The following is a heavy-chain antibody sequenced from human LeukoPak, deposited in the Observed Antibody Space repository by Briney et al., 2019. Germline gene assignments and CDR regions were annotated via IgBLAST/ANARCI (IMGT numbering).Heavy chain of an antibody. D-gene: IGHD2-8*01. J-gene: IGHJ4*02. CDR3: ARVLMWSYYDY. Sequence: RSSETLSLTCAVYGGSFSGYYWSWIRQPPGKGLEWIGEINHSGSTNYNPSLKSRVTISVDTSKNQFSLKLSSVTAAATAVYYCARVLMWSYYDYWGQGTLVTVSS. CDR2: INHSGST. V-gene: IGHV4-34*01. CDR1: GGSFSGYY.